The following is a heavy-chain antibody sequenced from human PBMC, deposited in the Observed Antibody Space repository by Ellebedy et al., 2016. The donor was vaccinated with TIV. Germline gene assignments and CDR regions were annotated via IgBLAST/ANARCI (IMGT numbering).Heavy chain of an antibody. J-gene: IGHJ4*02. CDR1: GYSFTSYW. CDR3: ARPGSHYFDY. CDR2: IYPGDSDT. D-gene: IGHD2-15*01. V-gene: IGHV5-51*01. Sequence: KVSXXGSGYSFTSYWIGWVRQMPGKGLEWMGIIYPGDSDTRYSPSFQGQVTISADKSISTAYLQWSSLKASDTAMYYCARPGSHYFDYWGQGTLVTVSS.